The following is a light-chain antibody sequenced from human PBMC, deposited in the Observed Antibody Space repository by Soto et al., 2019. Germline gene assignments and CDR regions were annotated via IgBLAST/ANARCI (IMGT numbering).Light chain of an antibody. CDR1: QTISGW. Sequence: DIQMTQSPSTLSAFVGDRVTITCRASQTISGWLAWYQQKPGKAPNHLIYRTSSLESGVPSRFGGSGSGTDFTLTIDNLQPDDFATYYCQQYNSDSVFGQGTKLEMK. CDR3: QQYNSDSV. CDR2: RTS. J-gene: IGKJ2*01. V-gene: IGKV1-5*03.